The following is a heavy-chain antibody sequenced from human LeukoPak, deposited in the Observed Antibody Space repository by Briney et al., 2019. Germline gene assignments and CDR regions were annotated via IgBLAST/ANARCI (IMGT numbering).Heavy chain of an antibody. CDR2: INHSGST. J-gene: IGHJ5*02. CDR3: AYGGHSSSWPLRNWFDP. Sequence: SETLSLTCAVYGGSFSGYYWSWIRQSPGKGLEWIGEINHSGSTNYNPSLKSRVTISVDTSKNQFYLKLSSVTAADTAVYYCAYGGHSSSWPLRNWFDPWGQGTLVTVSS. V-gene: IGHV4-34*01. CDR1: GGSFSGYY. D-gene: IGHD6-13*01.